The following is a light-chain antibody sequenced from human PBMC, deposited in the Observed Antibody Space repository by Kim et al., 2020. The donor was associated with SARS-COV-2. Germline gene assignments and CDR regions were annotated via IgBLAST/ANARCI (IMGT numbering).Light chain of an antibody. Sequence: VSPRQTASITCSGDKLGDKYACWYQQKPGQSPVLVIYQDNKRPSGIPERFSGSNSGNTATLTISGTQAMDEADYYCQAWDSSTAVFGTGTKVTVL. CDR3: QAWDSSTAV. V-gene: IGLV3-1*01. J-gene: IGLJ1*01. CDR1: KLGDKY. CDR2: QDN.